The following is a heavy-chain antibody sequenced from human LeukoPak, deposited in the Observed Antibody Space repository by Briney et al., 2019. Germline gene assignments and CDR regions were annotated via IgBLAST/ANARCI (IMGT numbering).Heavy chain of an antibody. CDR3: ARDTELGMGFDY. D-gene: IGHD7-27*01. Sequence: GRSLRLSCAASGFTFSSYAMHWVRHAPGKGLEWVSVIYSGGSTYYADSVKGRFTISRDNSKNTLYLQMNSLRAEDTAVYYCARDTELGMGFDYWGQGTLVTVSS. J-gene: IGHJ4*02. CDR1: GFTFSSYA. V-gene: IGHV3-53*01. CDR2: IYSGGST.